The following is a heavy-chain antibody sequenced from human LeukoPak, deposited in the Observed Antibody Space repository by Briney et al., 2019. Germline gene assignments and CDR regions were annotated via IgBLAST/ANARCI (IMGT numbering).Heavy chain of an antibody. CDR1: GGSISSSSYY. CDR3: ARSRSGAPWFDP. D-gene: IGHD3-3*01. Sequence: SETLSLTCTVSGGSISSSSYYWGWIRQPPGKGLEWIGSISYSGSTYYIPSLRSRVTISLDTSKNQFSLNLSSVTAADTAVYYCARSRSGAPWFDPWGQGTLVTVSS. J-gene: IGHJ5*02. V-gene: IGHV4-39*07. CDR2: ISYSGST.